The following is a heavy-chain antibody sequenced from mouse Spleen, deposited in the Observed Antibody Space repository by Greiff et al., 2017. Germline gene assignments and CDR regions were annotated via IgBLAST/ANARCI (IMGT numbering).Heavy chain of an antibody. Sequence: EVQRVESEGGLVQPGSSMKLSCTASGFTFSDYYMAWVRQVPEKGLEWVANINYDGSSTYYLDSLKSRFIISRDNAKNILYLQMSSLKSEDTATYYCARESSSYAMDYWGQGTSVTVSS. CDR3: ARESSSYAMDY. CDR2: INYDGSST. J-gene: IGHJ4*01. D-gene: IGHD1-1*01. CDR1: GFTFSDYY. V-gene: IGHV5-16*01.